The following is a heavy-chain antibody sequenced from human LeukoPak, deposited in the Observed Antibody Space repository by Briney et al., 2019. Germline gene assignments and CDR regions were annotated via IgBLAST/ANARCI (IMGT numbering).Heavy chain of an antibody. D-gene: IGHD3-3*01. CDR2: ISAYNGNT. Sequence: GASVKVSCKASGYTFTSYGISWVRQAPGQGLEWMGWISAYNGNTNYAQKLRGRVTMTTDTSTSTAYMELRSLRSDDTAVYYCARCGPYDFWSGYLGTFDYWGQGTLVTVSS. V-gene: IGHV1-18*01. CDR3: ARCGPYDFWSGYLGTFDY. CDR1: GYTFTSYG. J-gene: IGHJ4*02.